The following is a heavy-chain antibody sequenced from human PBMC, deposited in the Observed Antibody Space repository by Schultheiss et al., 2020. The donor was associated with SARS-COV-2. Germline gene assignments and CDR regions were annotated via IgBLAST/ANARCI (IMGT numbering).Heavy chain of an antibody. D-gene: IGHD3-16*01. J-gene: IGHJ4*02. CDR1: GFTFSSYA. Sequence: GSLRLSCAASGFTFSSYAMHWVRQAPGKGLEWVAVISYDGSNKYYADSVKGRFTISRDNSKNTLYLQMNSLRAGDTAVYYCVKGGGMEFDYWGQGTLVTVSS. CDR3: VKGGGMEFDY. V-gene: IGHV3-30*04. CDR2: ISYDGSNK.